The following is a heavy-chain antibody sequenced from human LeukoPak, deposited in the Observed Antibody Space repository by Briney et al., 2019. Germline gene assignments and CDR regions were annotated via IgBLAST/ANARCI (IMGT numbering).Heavy chain of an antibody. J-gene: IGHJ4*02. D-gene: IGHD6-19*01. CDR1: GYMFTSYD. CDR3: ARAVARRLIDY. V-gene: IGHV1-8*01. CDR2: MNPDSGKK. Sequence: ASVKVSCKASGYMFTSYDINWVRQATGQGLEWMGWMNPDSGKKGQAQKFQGRITMTRNTSISTAYMELSSLGPEDTAVYYCARAVARRLIDYWGQGTLVTVSS.